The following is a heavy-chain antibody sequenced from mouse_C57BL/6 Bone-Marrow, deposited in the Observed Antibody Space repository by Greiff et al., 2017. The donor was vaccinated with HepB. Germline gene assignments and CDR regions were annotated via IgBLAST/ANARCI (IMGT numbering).Heavy chain of an antibody. CDR1: GYTFTDYY. Sequence: EVQLQQSGPVLVKPGASVKMSCKASGYTFTDYYMNWVKQSHGKSLEWIGVINPYNGGTSYNQKFKGKATLTVDKSSSTAYMELNSLTSEDSAVYYCARRFGLPWYFDVWGTGTTVTVSS. V-gene: IGHV1-19*01. CDR2: INPYNGGT. D-gene: IGHD2-2*01. CDR3: ARRFGLPWYFDV. J-gene: IGHJ1*03.